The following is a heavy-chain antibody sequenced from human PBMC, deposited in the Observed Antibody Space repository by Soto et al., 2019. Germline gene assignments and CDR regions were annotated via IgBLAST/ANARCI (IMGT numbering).Heavy chain of an antibody. CDR3: ARDCSSTSCYGWAFDI. CDR2: IYYSGTT. Sequence: SETLSLTCTVSGDSISSSNYYWGWIRQPPGKGLEWIGTIYYSGTTNYNPSLKSRVTISIDTSKNQFSLKLSSVTAADTAVYYCARDCSSTSCYGWAFDIWGQGTMVTVSS. CDR1: GDSISSSNYY. D-gene: IGHD2-2*01. V-gene: IGHV4-39*07. J-gene: IGHJ3*02.